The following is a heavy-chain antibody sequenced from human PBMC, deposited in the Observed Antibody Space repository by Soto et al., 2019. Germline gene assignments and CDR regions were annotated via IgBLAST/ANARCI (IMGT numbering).Heavy chain of an antibody. J-gene: IGHJ4*02. CDR3: AKDYSSSGWFDY. D-gene: IGHD6-19*01. CDR2: ISGSGGST. Sequence: EVQLLESGGGLVQPGGSLRLSCAASGFTFSSYAMSWVRQAPGKGLEWVSAISGSGGSTYYADSVKGRFTISRDNSKNTLYLQMNSMGAEDTAVYYCAKDYSSSGWFDYWGQGTLVTVSS. CDR1: GFTFSSYA. V-gene: IGHV3-23*01.